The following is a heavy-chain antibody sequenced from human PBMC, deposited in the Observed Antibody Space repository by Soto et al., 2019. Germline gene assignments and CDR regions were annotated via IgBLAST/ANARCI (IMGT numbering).Heavy chain of an antibody. D-gene: IGHD6-13*01. V-gene: IGHV1-18*01. Sequence: GASVKVSCKASGYTFTIYGISWVRQAPGQGLEWMGWISAYNGNTNYAQKLQGRVTMTTDTSTSTAYMELRRLRSDDTAVYYCAREGIAAAGTWFDPWGQGTLVTVSS. CDR1: GYTFTIYG. CDR2: ISAYNGNT. CDR3: AREGIAAAGTWFDP. J-gene: IGHJ5*02.